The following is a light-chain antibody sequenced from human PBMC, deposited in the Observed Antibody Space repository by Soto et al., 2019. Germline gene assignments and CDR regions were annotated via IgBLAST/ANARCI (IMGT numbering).Light chain of an antibody. CDR1: QSISSY. CDR2: DAS. V-gene: IGKV3-11*01. J-gene: IGKJ2*01. Sequence: EIVLTQSPATLSLSPRERATLSCRASQSISSYLAWYQKKPGQAPRILIYDASNRATGIPARFSGSGSGTDFTLTISSLEPEDFAVYYCQQRSNWPPYTFGQRTKLEIK. CDR3: QQRSNWPPYT.